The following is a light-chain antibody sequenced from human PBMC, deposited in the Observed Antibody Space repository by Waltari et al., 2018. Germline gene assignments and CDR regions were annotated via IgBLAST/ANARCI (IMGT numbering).Light chain of an antibody. CDR1: DIGSKP. J-gene: IGLJ2*01. CDR2: FDS. Sequence: SSVLTQPPSVSVAPGQTAKISCGGNDIGSKPVNWSRQKPGLAPVLVIYFDSRRPSGVPGRFSGSNSGNTATLTVSRVEAGDEADYYCQIRDAGSDVVVFGGGTKLTVL. V-gene: IGLV3-21*04. CDR3: QIRDAGSDVVV.